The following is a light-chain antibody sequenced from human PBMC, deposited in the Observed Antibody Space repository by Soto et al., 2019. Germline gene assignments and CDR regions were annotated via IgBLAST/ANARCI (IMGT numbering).Light chain of an antibody. CDR1: QGISSY. V-gene: IGKV1-8*01. J-gene: IGKJ1*01. CDR2: AAS. Sequence: AIRMTQSPSSLSASTGDRVTITCRASQGISSYLAWYQQKPGKAPKLLIYAASTLQSGVPSRFSGCGSGTDFTLTISCLQSEDFATYYCQRYYSYPWTFGQGTKVDIK. CDR3: QRYYSYPWT.